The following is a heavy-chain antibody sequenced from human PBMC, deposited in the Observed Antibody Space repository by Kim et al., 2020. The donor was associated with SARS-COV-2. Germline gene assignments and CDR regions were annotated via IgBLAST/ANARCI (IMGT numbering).Heavy chain of an antibody. CDR1: GGSISSSSYY. D-gene: IGHD6-13*01. Sequence: SETLSLTCTVSGGSISSSSYYWGWIRQPPGKGLEWIGSIYYSGSTYYNPSLKSRVTISVDTSKNQFSLKLSSVTAADTAVYYCARQGIGFNWPFDYWGQGTLVTVSS. V-gene: IGHV4-39*01. CDR2: IYYSGST. J-gene: IGHJ4*02. CDR3: ARQGIGFNWPFDY.